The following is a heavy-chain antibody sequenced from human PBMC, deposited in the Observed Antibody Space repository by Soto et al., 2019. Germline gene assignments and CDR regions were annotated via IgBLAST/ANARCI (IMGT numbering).Heavy chain of an antibody. CDR2: IIPILGIA. Sequence: QVQLVQSGAEVKKPGSSVKVSCKASGGTFSSYTISWVRQAPGQGLEWMGRIIPILGIANSAQKFQGRVTITADKSTSTAYMELSSLRSEDTAMYYCARDEGDYVPYYYGMDVWGQGTTVTVSS. J-gene: IGHJ6*02. CDR1: GGTFSSYT. V-gene: IGHV1-69*08. CDR3: ARDEGDYVPYYYGMDV. D-gene: IGHD4-17*01.